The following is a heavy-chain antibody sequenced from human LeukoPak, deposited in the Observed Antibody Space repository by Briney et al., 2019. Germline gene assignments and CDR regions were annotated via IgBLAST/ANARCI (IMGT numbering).Heavy chain of an antibody. Sequence: SEPLSLTCTVSGGSIRSYYCSWLRQPRGKGLERIGYFYYTGGTNYSPSLKSRVTISVDTSKNQFSLKLSSVTAADTAVYYCARTYYYDSSGYYHDNWGQGTLVTVSA. CDR2: FYYTGGT. CDR1: GGSIRSYY. V-gene: IGHV4-59*01. CDR3: ARTYYYDSSGYYHDN. D-gene: IGHD3-22*01. J-gene: IGHJ4*02.